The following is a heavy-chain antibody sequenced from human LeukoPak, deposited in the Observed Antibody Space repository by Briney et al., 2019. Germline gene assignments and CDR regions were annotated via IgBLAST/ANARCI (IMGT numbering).Heavy chain of an antibody. J-gene: IGHJ4*02. Sequence: GGSLRLSCTVSGFPFSSYWMHWVRQAPGKGLEWVSRISGSGTTTDYADSVKGRFTVSRDNSKNTVYLQMTSLRAEDTAIYYCAKDSDISAFFDYWGQGTPVTVSS. V-gene: IGHV3-23*01. D-gene: IGHD2-15*01. CDR1: GFPFSSYW. CDR2: ISGSGTTT. CDR3: AKDSDISAFFDY.